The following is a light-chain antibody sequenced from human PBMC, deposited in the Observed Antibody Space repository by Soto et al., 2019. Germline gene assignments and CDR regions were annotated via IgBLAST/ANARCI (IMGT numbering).Light chain of an antibody. CDR2: DAS. V-gene: IGKV3-11*01. J-gene: IGKJ5*01. CDR1: QSVSSY. CDR3: QQRSNWPIT. Sequence: IVLTQSPATLALSPGERATLSCRASQSVSSYLAWYQQKLGQAPRLLIYDASNRATGIPARFSGSGSGTDFTLTISSLEPEDFAVYYCQQRSNWPITFGQGTRREIK.